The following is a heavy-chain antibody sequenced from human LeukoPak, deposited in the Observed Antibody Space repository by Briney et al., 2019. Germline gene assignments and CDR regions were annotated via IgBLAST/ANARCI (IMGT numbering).Heavy chain of an antibody. J-gene: IGHJ5*02. D-gene: IGHD3-10*01. CDR2: IKQDGSET. CDR1: GFXFNNHY. Sequence: GGSLRLSCTASGFXFNNHYITWVRQAPGKGLKGVANIKQDGSETFYLDSVKGRFTISRDNAKNSLYLQMNDVRAEDTAVYFCARDRFGGSCYESWGQGTLVTVTS. CDR3: ARDRFGGSCYES. V-gene: IGHV3-7*04.